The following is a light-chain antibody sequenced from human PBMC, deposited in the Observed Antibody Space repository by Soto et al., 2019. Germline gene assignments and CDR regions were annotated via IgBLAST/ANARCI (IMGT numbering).Light chain of an antibody. CDR3: KQYDSYPLT. J-gene: IGKJ4*01. CDR1: QSISSW. V-gene: IGKV1-5*03. Sequence: DIQMTQSPSTLSASVGDRVTITCRASQSISSWLAWYQQKPGKAPKLLIYKASSLESGVPLRFSGSGSGTEFTLTISSLQPDDFATYYCKQYDSYPLTFGGGTKVEIK. CDR2: KAS.